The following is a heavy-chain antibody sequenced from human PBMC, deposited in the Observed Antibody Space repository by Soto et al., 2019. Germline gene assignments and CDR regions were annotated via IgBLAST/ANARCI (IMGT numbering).Heavy chain of an antibody. CDR3: ARGDYYDSSGYYYDY. J-gene: IGHJ4*02. V-gene: IGHV1-18*04. CDR1: GYTFTSYG. CDR2: ISAYNGNT. Sequence: ASVKVSCKASGYTFTSYGISWVRQAPGQGLEWMGWISAYNGNTNYAQKLQGRVTMTTDTSTSTAYMELRSLRSDDTAVYYCARGDYYDSSGYYYDYWGQGTLVTVSS. D-gene: IGHD3-22*01.